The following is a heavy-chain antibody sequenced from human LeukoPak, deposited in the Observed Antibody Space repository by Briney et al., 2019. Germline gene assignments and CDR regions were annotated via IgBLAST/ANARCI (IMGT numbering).Heavy chain of an antibody. V-gene: IGHV5-51*01. CDR1: GSRFTNYW. D-gene: IGHD3-10*01. Sequence: GGSLEISWKGSGSRFTNYWIGWVRQMPGKGLEWRGIIYPGDSDTRYRPSFQGQVTISADKSISTAYLQWSSLKASDTAMYYCARSYGSGSSFDYWGQGTLVTVSS. CDR3: ARSYGSGSSFDY. J-gene: IGHJ4*02. CDR2: IYPGDSDT.